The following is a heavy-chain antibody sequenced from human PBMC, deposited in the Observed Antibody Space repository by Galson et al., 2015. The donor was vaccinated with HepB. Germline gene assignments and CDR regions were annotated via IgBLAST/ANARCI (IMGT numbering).Heavy chain of an antibody. CDR1: GYTFTSYA. CDR3: ARRSTMPQWGDAFDI. Sequence: SVKVSCKASGYTFTSYAMHWVRQAPGQRLEWMGWINAGNGNTKYSQKFQGRVTITRDTSASTACMELSSLRSEDTAVYYCARRSTMPQWGDAFDIWGQGTMVTVSS. CDR2: INAGNGNT. J-gene: IGHJ3*02. V-gene: IGHV1-3*01. D-gene: IGHD2-2*01.